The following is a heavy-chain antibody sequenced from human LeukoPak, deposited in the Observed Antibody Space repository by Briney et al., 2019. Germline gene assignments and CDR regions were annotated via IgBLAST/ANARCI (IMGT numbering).Heavy chain of an antibody. V-gene: IGHV3-9*01. CDR3: AKGGSSTSPHYFDY. D-gene: IGHD2-2*01. Sequence: GGSLRLSCAASGFTFSNNWMHWVRQAPGKGLEWVSGISWSSGNIGYADSVKGRFTISRDNAKNSLYLQMNSLRAEDTALYYCAKGGSSTSPHYFDYWGQGTLVTVSS. CDR2: ISWSSGNI. CDR1: GFTFSNNW. J-gene: IGHJ4*02.